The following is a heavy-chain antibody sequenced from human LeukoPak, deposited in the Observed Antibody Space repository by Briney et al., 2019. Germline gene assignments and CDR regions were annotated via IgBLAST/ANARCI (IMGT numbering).Heavy chain of an antibody. CDR2: ISGYNGNA. D-gene: IGHD3-22*01. J-gene: IGHJ4*02. CDR3: ARDGHRRYYYDSSDYRFDY. CDR1: GYAFTNYG. V-gene: IGHV1-18*01. Sequence: GVSVKVSCKTSGYAFTNYGISWVRQAPGQGLEWMGWISGYNGNANYAQKLQGRVTMTTDTSTSTVYMELRSLRSDDTAVYYCARDGHRRYYYDSSDYRFDYWGQGTLVTVSS.